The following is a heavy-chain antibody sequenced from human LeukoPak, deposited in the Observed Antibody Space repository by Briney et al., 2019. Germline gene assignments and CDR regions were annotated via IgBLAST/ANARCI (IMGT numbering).Heavy chain of an antibody. J-gene: IGHJ5*02. CDR1: GGSFSGYY. Sequence: SETLSLTCAVYGGSFSGYYWSWIRQPPGKGLEWIGEINHSGSTNYNPSLKSRVTISVDTSKNQFSLKLSSVTAADTAVYYCARNRYYYGSGSYEVPNWFDPWGQGTLVTVYS. V-gene: IGHV4-34*01. D-gene: IGHD3-10*01. CDR2: INHSGST. CDR3: ARNRYYYGSGSYEVPNWFDP.